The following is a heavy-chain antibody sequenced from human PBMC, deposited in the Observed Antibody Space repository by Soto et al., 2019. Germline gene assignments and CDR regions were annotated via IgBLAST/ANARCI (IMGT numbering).Heavy chain of an antibody. Sequence: PSETLSLTCTVSGGSISSYYWSWIRQPPGKVLEWIGYIYYSGSTNYNPSLKSRVTISVDTSKNQFSLKLSFVTAADTAVYYCARRYGASFDYWGQGTLVTVSS. CDR2: IYYSGST. J-gene: IGHJ4*02. CDR1: GGSISSYY. D-gene: IGHD4-17*01. CDR3: ARRYGASFDY. V-gene: IGHV4-59*01.